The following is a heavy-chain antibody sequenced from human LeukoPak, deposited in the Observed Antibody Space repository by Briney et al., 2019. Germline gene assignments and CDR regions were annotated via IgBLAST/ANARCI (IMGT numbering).Heavy chain of an antibody. D-gene: IGHD3-10*01. CDR3: ARDQFGTMALSD. J-gene: IGHJ4*02. V-gene: IGHV3-74*01. CDR1: GFTFSSYW. Sequence: GGSLRLSCAASGFTFSSYWTHWVRQAPGKGLVWVSRINSDGSSTSYADSVKGRFTISRDNAKNTLYLQMNSLRAEDTAVYYCARDQFGTMALSDWGQGTPVTVSS. CDR2: INSDGSST.